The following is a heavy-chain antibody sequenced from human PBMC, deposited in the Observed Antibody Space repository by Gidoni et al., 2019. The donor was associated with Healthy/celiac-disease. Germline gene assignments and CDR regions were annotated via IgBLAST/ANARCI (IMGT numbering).Heavy chain of an antibody. V-gene: IGHV1-69*04. CDR1: TFSSYA. D-gene: IGHD3-22*01. J-gene: IGHJ4*02. CDR3: ANGYYYDSSGYSMDY. Sequence: TFSSYAISWVRQAPGQGLEWMGRIIPILGIANYAQKFQGRVTITAEKSTSTAYMELSSLRSEDTAVYYCANGYYYDSSGYSMDYWGQGTLVTVSS. CDR2: IIPILGIA.